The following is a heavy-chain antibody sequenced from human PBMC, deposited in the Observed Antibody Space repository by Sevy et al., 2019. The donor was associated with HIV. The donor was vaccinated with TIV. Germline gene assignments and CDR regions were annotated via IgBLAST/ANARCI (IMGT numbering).Heavy chain of an antibody. V-gene: IGHV1-69*13. CDR1: GGTFSSYA. D-gene: IGHD5-18*01. Sequence: ASVKVSCKASGGTFSSYAISWVRQAPGQGLEWMGGIIPIFGTANYAQKFQGRVTITADESTSTAYMELSSLGSEDTAVYYCARDLDSYDNDAFDIWGQGTMVTVSS. CDR2: IIPIFGTA. CDR3: ARDLDSYDNDAFDI. J-gene: IGHJ3*02.